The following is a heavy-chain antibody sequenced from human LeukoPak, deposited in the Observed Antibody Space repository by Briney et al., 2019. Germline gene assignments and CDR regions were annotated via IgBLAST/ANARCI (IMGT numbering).Heavy chain of an antibody. J-gene: IGHJ5*02. Sequence: SETLSLTCTVSGGSISSSSYYWGWIRQPPGKGLEWIGSIYYSGSTYYNPSLKSRVTISVDTSKNQFSLKLSSVTAADTAVYYCARDRGGYSYGSNWFDPWGQGTLVTVSS. CDR3: ARDRGGYSYGSNWFDP. CDR1: GGSISSSSYY. D-gene: IGHD5-18*01. V-gene: IGHV4-39*07. CDR2: IYYSGST.